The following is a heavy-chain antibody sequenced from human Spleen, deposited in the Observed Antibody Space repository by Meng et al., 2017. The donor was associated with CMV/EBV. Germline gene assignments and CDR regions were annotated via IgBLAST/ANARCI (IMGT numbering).Heavy chain of an antibody. V-gene: IGHV4-59*01. CDR2: IYYSGST. CDR1: GGSISSYY. D-gene: IGHD2-2*02. J-gene: IGHJ3*02. Sequence: SETLSLTCTVSGGSISSYYWSWIRQPPGKGLEWIGYIYYSGSTNYNPSLKSRVTISVDTSKNQFSLKLSSVTAADTAVYYCARYCSSTSCYRAFDIWGQGTMVT. CDR3: ARYCSSTSCYRAFDI.